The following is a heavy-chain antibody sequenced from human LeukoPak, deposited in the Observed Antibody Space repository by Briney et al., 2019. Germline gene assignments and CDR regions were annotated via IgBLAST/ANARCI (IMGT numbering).Heavy chain of an antibody. Sequence: GGSLRLSCAASGFTFSSYGMSWVRQAPGKGLEWVVNIKQDGSEKYYVDSVKGRFTISRDNAKNSLYLQMNSLRAEDTAVYYCARDRDPRTSMVRGVMEFDYWGQGTLVTVSS. D-gene: IGHD3-10*01. J-gene: IGHJ4*02. CDR3: ARDRDPRTSMVRGVMEFDY. CDR1: GFTFSSYG. V-gene: IGHV3-7*03. CDR2: IKQDGSEK.